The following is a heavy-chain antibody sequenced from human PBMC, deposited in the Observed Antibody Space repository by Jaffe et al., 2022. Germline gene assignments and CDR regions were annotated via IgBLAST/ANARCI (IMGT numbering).Heavy chain of an antibody. CDR1: GFTFSSYS. J-gene: IGHJ6*03. CDR2: ISSSSSTI. Sequence: EVQLVESGGGLVQPGGSLRLSCAASGFTFSSYSMNWVRQAPGKGLEWVSYISSSSSTIYYADSVKGRFTISRDNAKNSLYLQMNSLRAEDTAVYYCARDPEPTRRLYYYYYMDVWGKGTTVTVSS. D-gene: IGHD6-6*01. V-gene: IGHV3-48*01. CDR3: ARDPEPTRRLYYYYYMDV.